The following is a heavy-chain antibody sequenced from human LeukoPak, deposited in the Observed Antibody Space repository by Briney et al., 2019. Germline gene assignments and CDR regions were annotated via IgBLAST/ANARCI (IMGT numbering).Heavy chain of an antibody. Sequence: GGSLRLSCAASGFTFNSYGMHWVRQAPGKGLEWVAVISYDGSNKYYADSVKGRFTISRDNSKNTLYLQMNSLRAEDTAVYYCAKEPGGGNDGPMNDNWFDPWGQGTLVTVSS. CDR1: GFTFNSYG. J-gene: IGHJ5*02. D-gene: IGHD1-1*01. CDR3: AKEPGGGNDGPMNDNWFDP. V-gene: IGHV3-30*18. CDR2: ISYDGSNK.